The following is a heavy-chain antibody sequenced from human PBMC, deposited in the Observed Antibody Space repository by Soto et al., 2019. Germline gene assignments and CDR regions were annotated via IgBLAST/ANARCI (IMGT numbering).Heavy chain of an antibody. CDR1: GGSFSKKA. CDR3: ARGASSGFEYWYFDL. V-gene: IGHV1-69*01. J-gene: IGHJ2*01. CDR2: INTKFGAT. D-gene: IGHD5-12*01. Sequence: QVQLVQSGAELQKPGSSVKVSCEASGGSFSKKAISWVRQAPGQGLEWMGGINTKFGATNYAPKFQGRITITADESTNTVNMALSSLTSEDTAVYYCARGASSGFEYWYFDLWGRGTVVSVSS.